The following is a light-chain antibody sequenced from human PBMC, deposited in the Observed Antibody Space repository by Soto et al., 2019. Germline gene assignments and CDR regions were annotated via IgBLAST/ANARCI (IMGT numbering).Light chain of an antibody. CDR3: SSYRSSSTRV. V-gene: IGLV2-14*01. CDR2: DVS. CDR1: SRDVGGYNY. J-gene: IGLJ1*01. Sequence: SVLTQLASVSWSPGQSITISCTGTSRDVGGYNYVTWYQQHPGKAIKHMIYDVSNRPSGVSNRLSGSKSANTASLTISGLQAEDEADHYCSSYRSSSTRVFGTGTKVTVL.